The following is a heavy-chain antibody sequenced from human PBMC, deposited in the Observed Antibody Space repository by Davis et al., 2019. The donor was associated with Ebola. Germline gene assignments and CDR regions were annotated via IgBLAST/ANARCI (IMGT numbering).Heavy chain of an antibody. CDR1: GGSISSYY. D-gene: IGHD6-13*01. J-gene: IGHJ3*02. CDR2: IYYSGST. CDR3: AREGSSSWNDAFDI. V-gene: IGHV4-59*01. Sequence: MPSETLSLTCTVSGGSISSYYWSWIRQPPGKGLEWIGYIYYSGSTNYNPSLKSRVTISVDTSKNQFSLKLSSVTAADTAVYYCAREGSSSWNDAFDIWGQGTMVTVSS.